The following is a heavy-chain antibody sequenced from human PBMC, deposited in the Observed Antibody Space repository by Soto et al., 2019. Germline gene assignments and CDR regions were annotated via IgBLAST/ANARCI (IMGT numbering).Heavy chain of an antibody. D-gene: IGHD6-19*01. V-gene: IGHV3-9*01. J-gene: IGHJ4*02. CDR3: AKDSSGSGWYMFDY. CDR2: ISWNSGSI. Sequence: EVQLVESGGGLVQPGRSLRLSCAASGFTFDDYAMHWVRQAPGKGLEWVSGISWNSGSIGYADSVKGRFTISRDNAKNSLYLQMNSLRAEDTALYYCAKDSSGSGWYMFDYWGQGTLVTVSS. CDR1: GFTFDDYA.